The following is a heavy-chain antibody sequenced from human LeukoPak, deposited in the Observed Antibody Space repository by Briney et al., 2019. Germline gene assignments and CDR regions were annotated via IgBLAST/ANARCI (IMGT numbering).Heavy chain of an antibody. CDR3: ARGGASYSGSYNWFDP. CDR1: GYTFTGYY. J-gene: IGHJ5*02. CDR2: INLNSGGT. D-gene: IGHD2-21*01. Sequence: ASVKVSCKASGYTFTGYYMHWVRQAPGQGLEWMGWINLNSGGTNYAQKFQGRVTMTRDTSISTAYMELGRLRSDDTAVYYCARGGASYSGSYNWFDPWGQGTLVTVSS. V-gene: IGHV1-2*02.